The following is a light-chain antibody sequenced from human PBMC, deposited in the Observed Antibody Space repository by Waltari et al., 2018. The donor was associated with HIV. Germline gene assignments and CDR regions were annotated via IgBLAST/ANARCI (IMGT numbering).Light chain of an antibody. Sequence: QSVLTQPPSASGTPGQRVTISCSGASSNIGSNTVNWYQQFPGTAPKLLIYSNNQRPSGVPDRFSGSKSGTSASLAISGLQSEDEADYYYSAWDDSVTGPVFGGGTKLTVL. CDR2: SNN. J-gene: IGLJ3*02. CDR3: SAWDDSVTGPV. V-gene: IGLV1-44*01. CDR1: SSNIGSNT.